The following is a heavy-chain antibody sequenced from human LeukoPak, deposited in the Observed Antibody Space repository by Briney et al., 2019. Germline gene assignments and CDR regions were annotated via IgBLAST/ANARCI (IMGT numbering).Heavy chain of an antibody. CDR2: IKSDGGTT. D-gene: IGHD3-3*01. V-gene: IGHV3-15*01. CDR1: GFTFNNAW. Sequence: GGSLRLSCAASGFTFNNAWMSWVRQAPGKGLEWIGRIKSDGGTTDYAAPVKGRFTISRDDSKNTLYLQMNSLKAEDAAVYYCTTGVQFLEWALSWYAFDIWGQGTKVTVSP. J-gene: IGHJ3*02. CDR3: TTGVQFLEWALSWYAFDI.